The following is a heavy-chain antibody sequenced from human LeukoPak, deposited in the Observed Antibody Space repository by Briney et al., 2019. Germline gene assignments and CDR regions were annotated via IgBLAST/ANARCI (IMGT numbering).Heavy chain of an antibody. CDR3: ATGGMGTFGRYSGYDSFDY. CDR2: FDPEDGET. CDR1: GYTLTELS. J-gene: IGHJ4*02. V-gene: IGHV1-24*01. Sequence: ASVKVSCKVSGYTLTELSMHWVRQAPGKGLERMGGFDPEDGETIHAQKFQGRVTMTEDTSTDTAYMELSSLRSEDTAVYYCATGGMGTFGRYSGYDSFDYWGQGTLVTVSS. D-gene: IGHD5-12*01.